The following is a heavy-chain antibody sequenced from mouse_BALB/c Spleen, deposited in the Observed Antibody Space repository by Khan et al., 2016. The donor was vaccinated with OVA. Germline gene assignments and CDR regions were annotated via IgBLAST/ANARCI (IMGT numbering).Heavy chain of an antibody. D-gene: IGHD2-2*01. CDR3: TKSPRYYGYSHQAWFDY. Sequence: QVQLQQPGAELVKPGASVKLSCKASGYTFTNFYMYWVRQRPGQGLEWIGQINPTNGGTNFNEKFKNKATLTVDKSYSTAYMQLSSLTSADSAVYYCTKSPRYYGYSHQAWFDYWGQGTLVTVSA. J-gene: IGHJ3*01. CDR1: GYTFTNFY. V-gene: IGHV1S81*02. CDR2: INPTNGGT.